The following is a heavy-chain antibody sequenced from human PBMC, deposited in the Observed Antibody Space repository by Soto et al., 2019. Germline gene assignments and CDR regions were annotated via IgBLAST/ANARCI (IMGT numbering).Heavy chain of an antibody. V-gene: IGHV3-23*01. J-gene: IGHJ4*02. D-gene: IGHD3-3*01. CDR3: AKRQSFDFWSGYLPFFDY. CDR2: VGGSGSDT. Sequence: GGSLRLSCTGSGFSFFSSAMSWVRQAPGKGLEWVSAVGGSGSDTYYADSVKGRFTISRDDSKNTLYLHMSSLRVEDTAIYYCAKRQSFDFWSGYLPFFDYWGQGTPVTDSS. CDR1: GFSFFSSA.